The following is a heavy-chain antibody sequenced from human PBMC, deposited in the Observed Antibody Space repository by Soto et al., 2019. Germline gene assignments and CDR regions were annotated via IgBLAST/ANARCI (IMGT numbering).Heavy chain of an antibody. Sequence: GGSLRLSCAAAGVTFSNYWMHWVRQAPGEGLMWVSRINSDGSSSVYADSVKGRFTISRDNSMNTLYLQMNTLRAEDTAIYYCAKVSSSWYAGFFDLWGQGTLVTAPQ. CDR1: GVTFSNYW. V-gene: IGHV3-74*01. CDR3: AKVSSSWYAGFFDL. J-gene: IGHJ4*02. CDR2: INSDGSSS. D-gene: IGHD6-13*01.